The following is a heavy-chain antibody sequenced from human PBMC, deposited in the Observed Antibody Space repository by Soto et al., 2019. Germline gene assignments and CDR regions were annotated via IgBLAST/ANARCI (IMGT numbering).Heavy chain of an antibody. J-gene: IGHJ4*02. V-gene: IGHV4-39*01. CDR3: ARRRASDYGGNHHPYYFDR. Sequence: SATLSLTCTVSGDSISTGDYYWGWIRQPPRKGLELIGSISYSGRTYDTPSRQSRVTISIDASKNQFSLKLTSVTTADTSIYYCARRRASDYGGNHHPYYFDRWGQGTLVTVSS. CDR2: ISYSGRT. CDR1: GDSISTGDYY. D-gene: IGHD4-17*01.